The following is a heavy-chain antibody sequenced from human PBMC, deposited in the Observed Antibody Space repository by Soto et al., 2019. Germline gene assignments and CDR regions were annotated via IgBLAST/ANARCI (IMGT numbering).Heavy chain of an antibody. CDR3: VRVEMYAGESHPNFQG. V-gene: IGHV4-39*01. CDR2: IYYTGNT. D-gene: IGHD2-8*01. J-gene: IGHJ4*02. CDR1: VVSLRSSYHY. Sequence: NPSETLSLTCTFSVVSLRSSYHYWGWMRQLPWKGLEWIGSIYYTGNTYYNPSLKSRVSISVDMDTNEISLRLRAESIADTAVYYCVRVEMYAGESHPNFQGWGQGALVTVSS.